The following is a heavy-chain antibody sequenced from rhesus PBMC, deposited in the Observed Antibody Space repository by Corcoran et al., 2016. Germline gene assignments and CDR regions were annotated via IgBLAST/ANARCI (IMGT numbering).Heavy chain of an antibody. D-gene: IGHD2-8*01. CDR1: GGSISSNY. CDR3: ARDSSGYCSGGVCYGFDY. Sequence: QLQLQESGPGLVKPSETLSLTCAVSGGSISSNYWRWIRQPPGKGLGWIGRISCIGGSTDYNPSLKSRVTISTDTSKNQCSLKLSSVTAADTAVYYCARDSSGYCSGGVCYGFDYWGQGVLVTVSS. CDR2: ISCIGGST. J-gene: IGHJ4*01. V-gene: IGHV4-173*01.